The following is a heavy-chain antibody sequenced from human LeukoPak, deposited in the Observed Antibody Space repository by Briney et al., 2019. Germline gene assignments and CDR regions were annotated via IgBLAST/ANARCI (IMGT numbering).Heavy chain of an antibody. V-gene: IGHV4-34*01. J-gene: IGHJ4*02. Sequence: PSETLSLTCAVYGGSFSGYYWSWIRQPPGKGLEWIGEINHSGSTNYNPSLKSRVTISVDTSKNQFSLKLSFVNGGETAVYYCGKESPGYYRFWGGYWEFDYWGQGTLVTVSS. CDR3: GKESPGYYRFWGGYWEFDY. CDR1: GGSFSGYY. D-gene: IGHD3-3*01. CDR2: INHSGST.